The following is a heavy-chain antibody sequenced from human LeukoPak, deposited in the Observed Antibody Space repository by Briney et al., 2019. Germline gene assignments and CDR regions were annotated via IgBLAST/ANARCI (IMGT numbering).Heavy chain of an antibody. D-gene: IGHD3-22*01. V-gene: IGHV1-69*13. Sequence: ASVNVSCKASGGTFSIYAISWVRQAPGQGLEWMGGIIPIFGTANYAQKFQGRVTITADESTSTAYMELSSLRSEDTAVYYCARPIYDSSGFDYWGQGTLVTVSS. J-gene: IGHJ4*02. CDR2: IIPIFGTA. CDR1: GGTFSIYA. CDR3: ARPIYDSSGFDY.